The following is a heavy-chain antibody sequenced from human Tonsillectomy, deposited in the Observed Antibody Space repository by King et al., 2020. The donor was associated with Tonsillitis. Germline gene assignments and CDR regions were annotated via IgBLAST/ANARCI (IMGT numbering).Heavy chain of an antibody. J-gene: IGHJ4*02. V-gene: IGHV3-23*04. CDR2: ISGRGGST. Sequence: QLVQSGGGLVQPGGSLRLSCAAAGFTFSSYAMSWVRQAPGKGLEWVSAISGRGGSTYYADSVKGRFTISRDNSKNTLYLQMNSLRADDTAIYYCATTYYYVSSGYYYRAGFDYWGQGTLVTVSS. D-gene: IGHD3-22*01. CDR1: GFTFSSYA. CDR3: ATTYYYVSSGYYYRAGFDY.